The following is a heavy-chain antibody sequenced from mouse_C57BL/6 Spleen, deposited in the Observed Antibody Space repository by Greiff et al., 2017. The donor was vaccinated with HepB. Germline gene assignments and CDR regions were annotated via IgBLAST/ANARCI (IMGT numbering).Heavy chain of an antibody. D-gene: IGHD2-13*01. Sequence: VQLQQPGTELVKPGASVKLSCKASGYTFTSYWMHWVKQRPGQGLEWIGNINPSNGGTNYNEKFKSKATLTVDKSSSTAYMQLSSLTSEDSAVCFCASDGEDVGAWFAYWGQGTLVTVSA. CDR1: GYTFTSYW. V-gene: IGHV1-53*01. CDR3: ASDGEDVGAWFAY. J-gene: IGHJ3*01. CDR2: INPSNGGT.